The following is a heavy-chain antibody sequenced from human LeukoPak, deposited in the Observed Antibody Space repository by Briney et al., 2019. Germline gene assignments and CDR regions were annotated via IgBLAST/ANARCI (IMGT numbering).Heavy chain of an antibody. J-gene: IGHJ4*02. V-gene: IGHV1-2*02. Sequence: ASVKVSCKASGYTFTGYYMHWVRQAPGQGLEWMGWINPNSGGTNYAQKFQGRVTMTRDTSISTTYMELSRLRSGDTAVYYCARKYYDFWSGYRRRDYYFDYWGQGTLVTVSS. CDR1: GYTFTGYY. CDR2: INPNSGGT. CDR3: ARKYYDFWSGYRRRDYYFDY. D-gene: IGHD3-3*01.